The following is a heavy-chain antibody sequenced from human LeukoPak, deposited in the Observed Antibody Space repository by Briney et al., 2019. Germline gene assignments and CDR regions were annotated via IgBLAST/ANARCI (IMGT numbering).Heavy chain of an antibody. Sequence: GGSLRLSCAASGFTFSDYYMSWIRQAPGKGLEWVSYISSSGSTIYYADSVKGRFTISRDNAKNSLYLQMNSLRDEDTAVYYCARAPGDGNCSSTSCYIFGGPNYYGMDVWGQGTTVTVSS. CDR2: ISSSGSTI. V-gene: IGHV3-11*04. J-gene: IGHJ6*02. CDR3: ARAPGDGNCSSTSCYIFGGPNYYGMDV. CDR1: GFTFSDYY. D-gene: IGHD2-2*02.